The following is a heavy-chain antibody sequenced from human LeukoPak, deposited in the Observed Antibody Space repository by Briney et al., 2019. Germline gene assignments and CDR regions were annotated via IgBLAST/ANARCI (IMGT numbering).Heavy chain of an antibody. CDR2: ISSSSSYI. V-gene: IGHV3-21*01. J-gene: IGHJ3*02. CDR3: ARGAQYYYDSSGYYSDAFDI. CDR1: GFTFSASA. Sequence: GGSLRLSCAASGFTFSASAMNWVRQAPGKGLEWVSSISSSSSYIYYADSVKGRFTISRDNAKNSLYLQMNSLRAEDTAVYYCARGAQYYYDSSGYYSDAFDIWGQGTMVTVSS. D-gene: IGHD3-22*01.